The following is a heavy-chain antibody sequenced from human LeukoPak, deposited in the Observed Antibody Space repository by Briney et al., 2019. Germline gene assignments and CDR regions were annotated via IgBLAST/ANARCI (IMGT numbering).Heavy chain of an antibody. J-gene: IGHJ4*02. D-gene: IGHD4-17*01. CDR3: ARVDYGDYLRDY. Sequence: ASVKVSCKASGHTFTSYDINWVRQATGQGLEWMGWMNPNSGNTGYAQKFQGRVTMTRNTSISTAYMELSSLRSEDTAVYYCARVDYGDYLRDYWGQGTLVTVSS. CDR1: GHTFTSYD. CDR2: MNPNSGNT. V-gene: IGHV1-8*01.